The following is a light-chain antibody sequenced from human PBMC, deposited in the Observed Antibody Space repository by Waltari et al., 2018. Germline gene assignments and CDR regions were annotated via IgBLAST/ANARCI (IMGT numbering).Light chain of an antibody. V-gene: IGLV2-8*01. CDR2: EVS. Sequence: QSALTQPPSASGSPGQSVTISCTGTSSDVRSYNYVSWYQRHPGKAPKFMIYEVSKRPSGVPDRFSGSKSGNTASLTVSGLQAEDEADYYCSSYAGSYTWVFGGGTKLTVL. CDR1: SSDVRSYNY. J-gene: IGLJ3*02. CDR3: SSYAGSYTWV.